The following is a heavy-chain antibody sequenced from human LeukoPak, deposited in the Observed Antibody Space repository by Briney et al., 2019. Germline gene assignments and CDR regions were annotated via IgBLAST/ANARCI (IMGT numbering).Heavy chain of an antibody. D-gene: IGHD6-13*01. Sequence: SETLSLTCTVSGDSINSSNYYWGWIRQPPGKGLEWIGSIYFSGSTYYNPSLKSRVTVSEDTSRNHFFLRLTSVTAADTAVYYCARPGGEGSSWYSFDYWGQGTLVTVSS. CDR2: IYFSGST. CDR3: ARPGGEGSSWYSFDY. V-gene: IGHV4-39*02. CDR1: GDSINSSNYY. J-gene: IGHJ4*02.